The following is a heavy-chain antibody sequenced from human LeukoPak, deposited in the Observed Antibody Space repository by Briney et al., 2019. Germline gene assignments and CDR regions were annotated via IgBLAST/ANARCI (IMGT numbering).Heavy chain of an antibody. CDR3: ARGGLKIPGLWFGELFLGPYYFDY. J-gene: IGHJ4*02. V-gene: IGHV4-59*01. CDR1: GGSISSYY. Sequence: SETLSLTSTVSGGSISSYYRSWIRQPPGKGLEWNGYIHYSGSTNYNPSLKSRVTISVDTSKNQFSLKLSSVTAADTAVYYCARGGLKIPGLWFGELFLGPYYFDYWGQGTLVTVSS. D-gene: IGHD3-10*01. CDR2: IHYSGST.